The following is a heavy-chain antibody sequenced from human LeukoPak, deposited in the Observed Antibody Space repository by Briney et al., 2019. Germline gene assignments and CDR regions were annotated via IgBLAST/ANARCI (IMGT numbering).Heavy chain of an antibody. J-gene: IGHJ6*03. V-gene: IGHV3-33*05. D-gene: IGHD4/OR15-4a*01. CDR3: ARQAAALDYRFLHMDV. Sequence: GGSLRLSCAVSGFSFSRHAMHWVRQAPGKGLEWVAAISTDGGNEYYVESVKGRFSIYRDTSKNTVLLKMSSLGVDDMGMYYCARQAAALDYRFLHMDVWGRGTTVIAS. CDR2: ISTDGGNE. CDR1: GFSFSRHA.